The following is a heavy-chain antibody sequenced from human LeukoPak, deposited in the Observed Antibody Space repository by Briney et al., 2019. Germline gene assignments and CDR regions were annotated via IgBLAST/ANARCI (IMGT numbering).Heavy chain of an antibody. Sequence: SETLSLTCTVSGGSISSYYWSWIRQPPGKGLEWIGYIYYSGSTYYNPSLKSRVTISVDTSKNQFSLKLSSVTAADTAVYYCARHLKYYYGSGSLGDFDYWGQGTLVTVSS. CDR1: GGSISSYY. D-gene: IGHD3-10*01. CDR3: ARHLKYYYGSGSLGDFDY. V-gene: IGHV4-59*04. CDR2: IYYSGST. J-gene: IGHJ4*02.